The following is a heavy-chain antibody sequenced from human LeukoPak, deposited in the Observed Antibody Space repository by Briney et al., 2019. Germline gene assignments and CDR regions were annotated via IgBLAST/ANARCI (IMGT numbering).Heavy chain of an antibody. CDR2: ISYDGNNK. D-gene: IGHD6-19*01. J-gene: IGHJ4*02. V-gene: IGHV3-30-3*02. CDR3: AKYQRQWLPKGGFDY. Sequence: GGSLRLSCAASGFTFSRCAMHWVRQAPGKGLEWVATISYDGNNKHYTDSVKGRFTISRDNSKNTLYLQMDNLRAEDTAVYYCAKYQRQWLPKGGFDYWGQGTLVTVSS. CDR1: GFTFSRCA.